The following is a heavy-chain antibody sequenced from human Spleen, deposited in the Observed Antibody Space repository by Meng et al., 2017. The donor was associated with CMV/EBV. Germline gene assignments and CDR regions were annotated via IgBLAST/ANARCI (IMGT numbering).Heavy chain of an antibody. CDR1: GGSISNFY. V-gene: IGHV4-59*12. CDR2: VYNTGKT. Sequence: GSLRLSCTVSGGSISNFYWTWIRQPPGKGLEWIGNVYNTGKTNYNPSLKSRLTISVDTSKNQFSLKLNSVSAADTAVYFCARGVTGGYDFWSGYMAGYAMDVWGQGTTVTVSS. D-gene: IGHD3-3*01. CDR3: ARGVTGGYDFWSGYMAGYAMDV. J-gene: IGHJ6*02.